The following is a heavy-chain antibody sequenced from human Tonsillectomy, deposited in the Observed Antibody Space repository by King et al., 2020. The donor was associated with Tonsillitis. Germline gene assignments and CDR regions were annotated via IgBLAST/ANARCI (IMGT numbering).Heavy chain of an antibody. V-gene: IGHV1-2*06. J-gene: IGHJ3*01. D-gene: IGHD1-1*01. Sequence: QLVQSGAEVKKPGASVKVSCKASGYTFTDYYIHWVRQAPGDGLEWLGRLNPDNGGTNYAQKFQGRVTMTSDTSISTVYMDLTRLKSDDTAVYYCTRDLVGYDAFDVWGQGTMVTVSS. CDR3: TRDLVGYDAFDV. CDR2: LNPDNGGT. CDR1: GYTFTDYY.